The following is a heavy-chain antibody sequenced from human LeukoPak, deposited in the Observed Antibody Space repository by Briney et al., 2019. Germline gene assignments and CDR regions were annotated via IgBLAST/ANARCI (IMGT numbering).Heavy chain of an antibody. CDR1: GFPFSSYS. CDR2: ITTSDGNT. CDR3: AKDGGLWVSAHWGDS. J-gene: IGHJ4*02. Sequence: GGSLRLSCAASGFPFSSYSMTWVRQAPGKGLEWVSTITTSDGNTYYADSVKGRFTVSRDNSKNTLFLQMNSLRAEDTAVYYCAKDGGLWVSAHWGDSWGRGTLVTVSS. V-gene: IGHV3-23*01. D-gene: IGHD7-27*01.